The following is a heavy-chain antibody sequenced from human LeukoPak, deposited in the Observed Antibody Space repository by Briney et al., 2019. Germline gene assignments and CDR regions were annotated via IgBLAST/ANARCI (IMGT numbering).Heavy chain of an antibody. CDR1: GYTFTGYY. CDR2: INPSGGST. V-gene: IGHV1-46*01. J-gene: IGHJ4*02. D-gene: IGHD3-22*01. CDR3: AREGYDSSGYYYFDY. Sequence: ASVKVSCKASGYTFTGYYMHWVRQAPGQGLEWMGIINPSGGSTSYAQKFQGRVTMTRDTSTSTVYMELSSLRSEDTAVYYCAREGYDSSGYYYFDYWGQGTLVTVSS.